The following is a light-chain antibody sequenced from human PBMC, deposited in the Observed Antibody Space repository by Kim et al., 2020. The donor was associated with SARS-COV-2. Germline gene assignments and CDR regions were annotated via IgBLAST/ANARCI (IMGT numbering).Light chain of an antibody. J-gene: IGKJ1*01. CDR1: QSVSSNY. CDR3: QQYGNSPWT. V-gene: IGKV3-20*01. Sequence: EIVLTQSPGTLSLSPGERATLFCRASQSVSSNYLAWYQQKPGQAPRLLIYGASSRATGIPDRFSGSGSGTDSTLTISRLEPEDSAVYYCQQYGNSPWTFGQGTKVDIK. CDR2: GAS.